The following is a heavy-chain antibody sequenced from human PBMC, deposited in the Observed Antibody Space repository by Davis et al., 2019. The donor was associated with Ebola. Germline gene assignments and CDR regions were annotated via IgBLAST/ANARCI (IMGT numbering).Heavy chain of an antibody. Sequence: GGSLRLSCKGSGYSFTSYWIAWVRQMPGKGLEWMGMIYPGDSDTTYSPSFQGQVTFSVDRSIRTAYLQWNSLKASDTAIYYCTRQGPTSWDSWGQGTLVTVSS. CDR1: GYSFTSYW. V-gene: IGHV5-51*01. D-gene: IGHD2-2*01. CDR2: IYPGDSDT. CDR3: TRQGPTSWDS. J-gene: IGHJ4*02.